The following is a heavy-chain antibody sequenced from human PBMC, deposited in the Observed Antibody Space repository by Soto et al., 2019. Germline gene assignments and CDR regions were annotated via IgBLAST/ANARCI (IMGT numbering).Heavy chain of an antibody. J-gene: IGHJ4*02. D-gene: IGHD1-26*01. V-gene: IGHV4-4*02. Sequence: QVQLQESGPGLVKPSGTLSLTCAVSGASISSSNWWSWVRQPPGKGLEWIGEIYHSGRTNYNPSRKSRATISVDQSRNQFSLKLSSVTAADTAVYYCARRWGAGRVDYWGQGTLVTVSS. CDR3: ARRWGAGRVDY. CDR2: IYHSGRT. CDR1: GASISSSNW.